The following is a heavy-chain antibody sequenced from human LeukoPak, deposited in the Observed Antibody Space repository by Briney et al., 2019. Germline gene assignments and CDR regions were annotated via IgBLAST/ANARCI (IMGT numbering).Heavy chain of an antibody. Sequence: GGSLRLSCAASGFTFSTYSVHWVRQAPGKGLEWVAFIRYDGSNKYYADSVKGRSTISRDNSKNTLYLQMNSLRAEDTAVYYCAKGRGWEASYYYYYMDVWGKGTTVTISS. D-gene: IGHD1-26*01. CDR2: IRYDGSNK. J-gene: IGHJ6*03. V-gene: IGHV3-30*02. CDR3: AKGRGWEASYYYYYMDV. CDR1: GFTFSTYS.